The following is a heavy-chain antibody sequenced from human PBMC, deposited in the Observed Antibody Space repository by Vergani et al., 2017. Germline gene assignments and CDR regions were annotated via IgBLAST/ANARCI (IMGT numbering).Heavy chain of an antibody. D-gene: IGHD4-17*01. Sequence: QVQLVESGGGVVQPGRSLSLSCAASGFTFSSYAMHWVRQAPGKGLEWVAVISYDGSNKYYADSVKGRFTISRDNSKNTLYLQVNSLRAEDTAVYYCARGASGDDVSSFDYWGQGTLVTVSS. CDR2: ISYDGSNK. CDR1: GFTFSSYA. J-gene: IGHJ4*02. V-gene: IGHV3-30-3*01. CDR3: ARGASGDDVSSFDY.